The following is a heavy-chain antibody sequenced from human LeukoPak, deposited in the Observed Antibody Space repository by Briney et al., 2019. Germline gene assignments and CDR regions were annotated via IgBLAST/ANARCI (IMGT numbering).Heavy chain of an antibody. CDR1: GYTFTGYY. D-gene: IGHD4-17*01. Sequence: ASVKVSCKASGYTFTGYYMHWVRQAPGQGLEWMGWINPNSGGTNYAQKFQGRVTMTRDTSISTAYMELRSLRSEDTAVYYCASARIGRRYGDSDDYWGQGTLVTVSS. J-gene: IGHJ4*02. CDR2: INPNSGGT. V-gene: IGHV1-2*02. CDR3: ASARIGRRYGDSDDY.